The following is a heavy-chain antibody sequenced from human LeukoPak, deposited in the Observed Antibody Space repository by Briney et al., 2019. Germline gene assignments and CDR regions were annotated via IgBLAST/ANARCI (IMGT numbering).Heavy chain of an antibody. CDR2: IKQDESEK. D-gene: IGHD2-15*01. CDR1: GFTFSNYW. V-gene: IGHV3-7*01. J-gene: IGHJ4*02. Sequence: PGGSLRLSCAASGFTFSNYWMTWVRQAPGKGREWVANIKQDESEKYYVDSVKGRFPVYRDNSKNSVYLQMNSLRAEDTAMYYCATPVGGVWSFDYWGQGTLVTVSS. CDR3: ATPVGGVWSFDY.